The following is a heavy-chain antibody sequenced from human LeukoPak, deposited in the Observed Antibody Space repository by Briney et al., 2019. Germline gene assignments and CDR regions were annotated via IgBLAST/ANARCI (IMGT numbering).Heavy chain of an antibody. Sequence: PGGSLRLSCTASGFSFSGSWMSWVRHLPGKGLEWRADMNPDGSEIVYVDSVKGRFTISRNNAKISLFLQMDGLGAEDTAVYYCARDPLNGALDIWGQGTLVTVSS. V-gene: IGHV3-7*01. CDR1: GFSFSGSW. CDR2: MNPDGSEI. J-gene: IGHJ3*02. CDR3: ARDPLNGALDI.